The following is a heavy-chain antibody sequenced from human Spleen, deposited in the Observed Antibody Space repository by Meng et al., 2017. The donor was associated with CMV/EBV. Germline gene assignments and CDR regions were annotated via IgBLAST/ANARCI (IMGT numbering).Heavy chain of an antibody. CDR3: ARDEAYCGGDCHYYYGMDV. J-gene: IGHJ6*02. CDR1: GFTFSSYW. V-gene: IGHV3-7*01. CDR2: IKQDGSEK. Sequence: GGSLRLSCAASGFTFSSYWMSWVRQAPGKGLEWVANIKQDGSEKYYVDSVKGRFTISRDNAKNSLYLQMNSLRAEDTAVYYCARDEAYCGGDCHYYYGMDVWGQGTTVTVSS. D-gene: IGHD2-21*01.